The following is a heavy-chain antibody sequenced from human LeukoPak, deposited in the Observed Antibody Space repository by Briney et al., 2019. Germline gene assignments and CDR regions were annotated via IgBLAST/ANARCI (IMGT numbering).Heavy chain of an antibody. J-gene: IGHJ5*02. D-gene: IGHD2-2*01. Sequence: PSETLSLTCTVSGGSISSGDYYWSWIRQPPGKGLEWIGYIYYSGSTYGNPSLKSRVTMLVDTSKNQFSLKLSSVTAADTAVYYCARYCSSTSCHLTGNWFDPWGQGTLVTVSS. V-gene: IGHV4-30-4*01. CDR3: ARYCSSTSCHLTGNWFDP. CDR1: GGSISSGDYY. CDR2: IYYSGST.